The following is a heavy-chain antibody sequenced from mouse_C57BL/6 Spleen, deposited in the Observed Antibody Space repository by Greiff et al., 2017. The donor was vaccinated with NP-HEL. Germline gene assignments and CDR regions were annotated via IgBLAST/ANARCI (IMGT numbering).Heavy chain of an antibody. Sequence: VQLQQSGPVLVKPGASVKMSCKASGYTFTDYYMNWVKQSHGKSLEWIGVINPYNGGTSYNQKFKGKATLTVAKSSSTAYMELNSLTSEDSAVYYCARRFITTVVDGYFDVWGTGTTVTVSS. CDR3: ARRFITTVVDGYFDV. CDR1: GYTFTDYY. D-gene: IGHD1-1*01. CDR2: INPYNGGT. J-gene: IGHJ1*03. V-gene: IGHV1-19*01.